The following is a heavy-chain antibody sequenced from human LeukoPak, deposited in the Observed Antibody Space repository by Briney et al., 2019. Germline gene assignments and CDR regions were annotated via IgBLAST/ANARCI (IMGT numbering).Heavy chain of an antibody. CDR2: ISVSGDNT. V-gene: IGHV3-23*01. J-gene: IGHJ4*02. CDR3: AKDRGPYNDFWSGYYTHQVRGFFFDY. D-gene: IGHD3-3*01. Sequence: GGSLRLSCAASGFTFSSYAMSWVRQAPGKGLEWVSSISVSGDNTFYADSVKGRFTISRDNSKNTLFLQMHRLRAEDTALYYFAKDRGPYNDFWSGYYTHQVRGFFFDYWGQGTLVPVSS. CDR1: GFTFSSYA.